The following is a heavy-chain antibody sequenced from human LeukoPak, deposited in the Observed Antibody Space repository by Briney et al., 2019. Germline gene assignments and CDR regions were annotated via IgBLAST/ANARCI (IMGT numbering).Heavy chain of an antibody. CDR2: IDSDGSRT. J-gene: IGHJ4*02. Sequence: TGGSLRLSCAASRFTFSNYWMHWVRQAPGKGLVWVSRIDSDGSRTSYADSVKGRFTISRDNAKNTLYLQMNSLRAEDTAVYYCARKGGSYYFFDYWGQGTLVTVSS. CDR3: ARKGGSYYFFDY. D-gene: IGHD1-26*01. CDR1: RFTFSNYW. V-gene: IGHV3-74*01.